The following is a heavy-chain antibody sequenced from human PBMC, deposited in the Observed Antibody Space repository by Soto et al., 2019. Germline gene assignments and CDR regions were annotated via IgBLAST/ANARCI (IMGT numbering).Heavy chain of an antibody. D-gene: IGHD6-13*01. CDR3: ATNGGIAAAGTLIYYYGMDV. J-gene: IGHJ6*02. CDR1: GFTFSSYA. V-gene: IGHV3-23*01. Sequence: GGSLRLSCAASGFTFSSYAMIWVRQTPGKGLEWVSAISGSGGSTYYADSVKGRFTISRDNSKNTLYLQMNSLRAEDTAVYYCATNGGIAAAGTLIYYYGMDVWGQGTTVTVSS. CDR2: ISGSGGST.